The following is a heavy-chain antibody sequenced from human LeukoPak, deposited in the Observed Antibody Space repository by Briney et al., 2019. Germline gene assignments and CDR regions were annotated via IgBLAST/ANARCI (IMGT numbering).Heavy chain of an antibody. CDR2: ISSSSSYI. D-gene: IGHD6-13*01. CDR1: GFTFSSYS. Sequence: PGGSLRLSCAASGFTFSSYSMNWVRQAPGKGLEWVSSISSSSSYIYYADSVKGRFTISRDNAKNSLYLQMNSLRAEDTAVYYCARVVPYSSSWLDYWGQGTLVTVSS. CDR3: ARVVPYSSSWLDY. V-gene: IGHV3-21*01. J-gene: IGHJ4*02.